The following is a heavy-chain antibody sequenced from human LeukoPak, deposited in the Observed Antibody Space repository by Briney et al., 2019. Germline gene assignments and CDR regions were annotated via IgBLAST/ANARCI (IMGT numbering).Heavy chain of an antibody. CDR3: VADHPNYGY. V-gene: IGHV1-58*01. J-gene: IGHJ4*02. D-gene: IGHD5-24*01. CDR1: GFTLRSA. CDR2: IVVGSGHT. Sequence: GTSVKVSCKASGFTLRSAVQWVRQARGQRLEWIGWIVVGSGHTSYAQKFQGKVTITTDMSTNTAYMEMSSLRSEDTAVYYCVADHPNYGYWSQGTLVTVSS.